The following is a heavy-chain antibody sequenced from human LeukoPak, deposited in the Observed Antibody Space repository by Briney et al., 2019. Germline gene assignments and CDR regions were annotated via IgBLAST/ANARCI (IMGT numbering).Heavy chain of an antibody. J-gene: IGHJ4*02. CDR3: AREGMEYYDFWSGYYRGGGVDY. CDR1: GYTFTSYY. Sequence: ASVKVSCKASGYTFTSYYMHWVRQAPGQGLEWMGIINPSGGSTSYAQKFQGRVTMTRDTSTSTVYMELSSLRSEDTAVYYCAREGMEYYDFWSGYYRGGGVDYWGQGTLVTVSS. CDR2: INPSGGST. D-gene: IGHD3-3*01. V-gene: IGHV1-46*01.